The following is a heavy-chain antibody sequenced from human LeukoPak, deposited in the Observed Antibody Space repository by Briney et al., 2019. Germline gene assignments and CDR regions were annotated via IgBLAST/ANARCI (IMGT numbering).Heavy chain of an antibody. Sequence: GGSLRLSCAASGFTFSSYSMNWVRQAPGKGLEWVSSISSSSSYIYYADSVKGRFTISRDNAKNSLYLQMNSLRAEDTAVYYCARDGLSGRPYYYDSSGYYPRPLDYWGQGTLVTVSS. CDR2: ISSSSSYI. J-gene: IGHJ4*02. CDR1: GFTFSSYS. V-gene: IGHV3-21*01. D-gene: IGHD3-22*01. CDR3: ARDGLSGRPYYYDSSGYYPRPLDY.